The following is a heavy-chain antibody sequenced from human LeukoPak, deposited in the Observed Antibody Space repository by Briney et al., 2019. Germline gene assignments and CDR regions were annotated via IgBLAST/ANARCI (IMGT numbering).Heavy chain of an antibody. J-gene: IGHJ4*02. CDR1: GFTFSRFW. CDR3: ARHLSGVTGYTYGRGIDY. CDR2: IDQDESTI. V-gene: IGHV3-7*01. D-gene: IGHD5-18*01. Sequence: GGSLRLSCAASGFTFSRFWMSWVRQAPGKGLEWVASIDQDESTIRYVDSVRGRFTISRDNAKKSLYLQMNSLRAEDTAVYYCARHLSGVTGYTYGRGIDYWGQGTLVTVSS.